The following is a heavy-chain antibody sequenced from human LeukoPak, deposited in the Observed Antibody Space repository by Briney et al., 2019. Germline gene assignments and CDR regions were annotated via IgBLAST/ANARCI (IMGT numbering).Heavy chain of an antibody. CDR1: GYTFTSYY. Sequence: ASVTVSCKASGYTFTSYYMHWVRQAPGQGLEWMGGIIPIFGTANYAQKFQGRVTITADKSTSTAYMELSSLRSEDTAVYYCARDYEWLRTYGAFDIWGQGTMVTVSS. D-gene: IGHD5-12*01. CDR3: ARDYEWLRTYGAFDI. J-gene: IGHJ3*02. V-gene: IGHV1-69*06. CDR2: IIPIFGTA.